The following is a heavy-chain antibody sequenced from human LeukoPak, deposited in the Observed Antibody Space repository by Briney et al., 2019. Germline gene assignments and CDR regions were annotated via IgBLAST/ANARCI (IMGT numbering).Heavy chain of an antibody. CDR2: IYYSGST. Sequence: PSETLSLTCTVSGGSISNCWSWIQQPPGKGLEWIGYIYYSGSTNYNPSLKSRVTISVDTSKNQFSLKLSSVTAADTAVYYCARDLRGYSYGFGYWGQGTLVTVSS. CDR3: ARDLRGYSYGFGY. CDR1: GGSISNC. J-gene: IGHJ4*02. D-gene: IGHD5-18*01. V-gene: IGHV4-59*01.